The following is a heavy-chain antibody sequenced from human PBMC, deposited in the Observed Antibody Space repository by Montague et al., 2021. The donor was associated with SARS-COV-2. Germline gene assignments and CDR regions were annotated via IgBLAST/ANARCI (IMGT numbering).Heavy chain of an antibody. CDR2: LYTSGST. Sequence: SETLSLTCTVSGGSISNYYWTWIRQPAGKGLEWFGRLYTSGSTTYNPSLKSRVTMSVDTSKNQFSLNVTSVTAADTAIYYCARESGYSSGWRYYYGMDVWGQGTTVTVS. D-gene: IGHD6-19*01. J-gene: IGHJ6*02. V-gene: IGHV4-4*07. CDR3: ARESGYSSGWRYYYGMDV. CDR1: GGSISNYY.